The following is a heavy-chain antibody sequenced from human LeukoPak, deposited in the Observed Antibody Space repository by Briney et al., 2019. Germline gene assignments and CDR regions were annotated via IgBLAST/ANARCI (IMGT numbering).Heavy chain of an antibody. D-gene: IGHD2/OR15-2a*01. CDR3: TRRSDCGTFNSYGGCYNYYMDV. Sequence: GGSLKLSCVASGFTFSDSAIHWVRQASGKGLEWIGRVRSKGTTYETAYAASVKGRFTISRDDPNNTAYLQMNSLKSEDAAVYYCTRRSDCGTFNSYGGCYNYYMDVWGKGTTVTVSS. CDR2: VRSKGTTYET. CDR1: GFTFSDSA. V-gene: IGHV3-73*01. J-gene: IGHJ6*03.